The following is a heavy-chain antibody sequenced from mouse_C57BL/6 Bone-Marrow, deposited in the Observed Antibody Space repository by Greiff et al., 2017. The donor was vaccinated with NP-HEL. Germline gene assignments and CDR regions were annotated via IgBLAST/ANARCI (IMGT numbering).Heavy chain of an antibody. CDR1: GYTFTSYW. D-gene: IGHD2-3*01. CDR3: AIYDGYSVDY. CDR2: IDPSDSYT. Sequence: QVQLQQPGAELVMPGASVKLSCKASGYTFTSYWMHWVKQRPGQGLEWIGEIDPSDSYTNYNQKFKGKSTLTVDKSSSTAYMQLSSLTSEDSAVYYCAIYDGYSVDYWGQGTTLTVSS. J-gene: IGHJ2*01. V-gene: IGHV1-69*01.